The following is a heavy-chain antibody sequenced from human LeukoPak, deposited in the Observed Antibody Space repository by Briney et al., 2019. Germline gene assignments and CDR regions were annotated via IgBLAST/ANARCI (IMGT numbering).Heavy chain of an antibody. CDR3: ARDRLIQLWISVDYYYYGMDV. CDR2: INPSCGST. D-gene: IGHD5-18*01. Sequence: ASVKVSCKASGYTFTSYYMHWVRQAHGQGLEWMGIINPSCGSTSYAQKFQGRVTMTRDTSTNTVYMQLSSLRSEDTAVYYCARDRLIQLWISVDYYYYGMDVWGQGTTVTVSS. CDR1: GYTFTSYY. V-gene: IGHV1-46*01. J-gene: IGHJ6*02.